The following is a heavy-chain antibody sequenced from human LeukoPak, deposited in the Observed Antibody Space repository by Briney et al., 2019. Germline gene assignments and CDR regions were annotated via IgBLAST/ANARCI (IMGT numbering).Heavy chain of an antibody. Sequence: PGWAVTLSCAASRFIRSSYWMHWVRQAPGRGLVWVSHINIDGSNTRYADYVKGRFTISKDNAENTLYLQMNSLRVDDTAVYYCATSRTFDYWGQGTLVTVSS. CDR2: INIDGSNT. V-gene: IGHV3-74*01. CDR3: ATSRTFDY. J-gene: IGHJ4*02. CDR1: RFIRSSYW.